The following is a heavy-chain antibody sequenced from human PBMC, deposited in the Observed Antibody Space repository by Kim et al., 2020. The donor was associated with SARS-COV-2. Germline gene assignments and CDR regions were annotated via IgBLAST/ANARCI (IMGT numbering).Heavy chain of an antibody. J-gene: IGHJ6*02. V-gene: IGHV4-39*01. D-gene: IGHD6-13*01. CDR1: GGSISSSSYY. CDR3: ARLAAAGISSLSAGGMDV. Sequence: SETLSLTCTVSGGSISSSSYYWGWIRQPPGKGLEWIGSIYYSGSTYYNPSLKSRVTISVDTSKNQFSLKLSSVTAADTAVYYCARLAAAGISSLSAGGMDVWGQGTTVTVSS. CDR2: IYYSGST.